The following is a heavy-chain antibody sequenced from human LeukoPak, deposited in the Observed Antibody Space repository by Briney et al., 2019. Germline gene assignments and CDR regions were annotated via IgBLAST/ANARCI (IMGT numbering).Heavy chain of an antibody. J-gene: IGHJ6*02. V-gene: IGHV4-59*01. CDR3: ARDAMGLDV. Sequence: SETLSLTCTVSGGSISSYYWSWIRQPPGKGLEWIGYIYYSGSTNYNPSLKSRVTISVDTSKNQFSLKLSSVTAADTAVYYCARDAMGLDVWGQGTTVTVSS. CDR2: IYYSGST. CDR1: GGSISSYY.